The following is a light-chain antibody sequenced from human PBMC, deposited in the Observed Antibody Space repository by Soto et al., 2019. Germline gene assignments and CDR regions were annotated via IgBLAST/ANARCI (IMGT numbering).Light chain of an antibody. Sequence: DIQMTQFPSSLSAAVGDRVTITCLASQSVNYYLNWYQQKPGKAPKLLIYGASSLQSGVPSRFSGSGSGTDFTLSITSLQPEDFATYFCQQANSFPITFGQGTRLEI. CDR2: GAS. CDR1: QSVNYY. J-gene: IGKJ5*01. V-gene: IGKV1-39*01. CDR3: QQANSFPIT.